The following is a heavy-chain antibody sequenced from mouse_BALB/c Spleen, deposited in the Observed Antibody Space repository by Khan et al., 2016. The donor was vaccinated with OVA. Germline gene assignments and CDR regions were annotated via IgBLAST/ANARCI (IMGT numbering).Heavy chain of an antibody. D-gene: IGHD2-4*01. CDR2: IYPGTGSI. V-gene: IGHV1-76*01. CDR1: GYIFTSYW. Sequence: QVQLKQSGAELVRPGASVKLSCKTSGYIFTSYWIHWVKQRSGQGLEWIARIYPGTGSIFFNEKLKGKAKLTADKSSSTAYMQLSSLKSEDSAFYFCAICYDYDTSYFDVWGAGTTVTVSS. CDR3: AICYDYDTSYFDV. J-gene: IGHJ1*01.